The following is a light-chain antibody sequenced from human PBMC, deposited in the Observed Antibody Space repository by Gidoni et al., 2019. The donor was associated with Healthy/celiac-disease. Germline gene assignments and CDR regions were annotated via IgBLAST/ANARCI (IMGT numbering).Light chain of an antibody. Sequence: QSVLTQPPSPSGTPGQGVTISCSGSSSNIGSNTVNWYQQLPGTAPKLLIYTNNQRPSGVPDRFSGSKSGTSASLAISGLQSEDEAAYYCAAWDDSLNALVFGGGTKLTVL. CDR3: AAWDDSLNALV. J-gene: IGLJ2*01. CDR1: SSNIGSNT. CDR2: TNN. V-gene: IGLV1-44*01.